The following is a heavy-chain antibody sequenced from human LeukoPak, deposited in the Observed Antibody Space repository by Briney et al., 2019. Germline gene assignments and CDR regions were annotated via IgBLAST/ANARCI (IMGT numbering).Heavy chain of an antibody. D-gene: IGHD2-2*01. Sequence: SETLSLTCTVSGGSISSYYWSWIRQPPGKGLEWIGEINHSGSTNYNPSLKSRVTISVDTSKNQFSLKLSSVTAADTAVYYCASSARSSTRQLLRYYYYYMDVWGKGTTVTVSS. CDR2: INHSGST. V-gene: IGHV4-34*01. J-gene: IGHJ6*03. CDR1: GGSISSYY. CDR3: ASSARSSTRQLLRYYYYYMDV.